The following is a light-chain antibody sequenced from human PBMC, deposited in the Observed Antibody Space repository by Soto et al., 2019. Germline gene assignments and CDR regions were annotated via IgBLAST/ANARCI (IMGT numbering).Light chain of an antibody. CDR3: QQYDISPWT. CDR2: DSS. V-gene: IGKV3D-15*01. CDR1: QSLTSY. J-gene: IGKJ1*01. Sequence: EIVMTKSPATLSVSPGETATLSCRASQSLTSYLAWYQQQPGQPPRLLIYDSSTRATGFPDRFSGSGSGTDFTLTIIRLEPEDFAVYYCQQYDISPWTVGQGTKVDIK.